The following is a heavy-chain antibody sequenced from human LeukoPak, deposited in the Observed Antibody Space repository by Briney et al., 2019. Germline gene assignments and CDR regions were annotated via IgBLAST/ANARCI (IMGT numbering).Heavy chain of an antibody. J-gene: IGHJ6*03. CDR3: AKDPYRKDYYYYMDV. CDR1: GFTFSSYG. Sequence: GGSLRLSCAASGFTFSSYGMHWVRQAPGKGLEWAAFMRYDGSNKYYADSVKGRFTTSRDNSKNTLYLQMNSLRAEDTAVYYCAKDPYRKDYYYYMDVWGKGTTVTVSS. CDR2: MRYDGSNK. V-gene: IGHV3-30*02. D-gene: IGHD1-26*01.